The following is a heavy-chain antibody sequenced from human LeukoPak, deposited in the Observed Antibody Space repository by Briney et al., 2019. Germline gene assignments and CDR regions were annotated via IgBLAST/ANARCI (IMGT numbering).Heavy chain of an antibody. J-gene: IGHJ4*02. CDR3: ARDDYGGNSGRVRTWPDY. Sequence: GGSLRLSCAASGFTFSSYAMHWVRQAPGKGLEYVSAISSNGGSTYYANSVKGRFTISRDNSKNTLYLQMGSLRAEDTAVYYCARDDYGGNSGRVRTWPDYWGQGTLVTVSS. V-gene: IGHV3-64*01. CDR2: ISSNGGST. D-gene: IGHD4-23*01. CDR1: GFTFSSYA.